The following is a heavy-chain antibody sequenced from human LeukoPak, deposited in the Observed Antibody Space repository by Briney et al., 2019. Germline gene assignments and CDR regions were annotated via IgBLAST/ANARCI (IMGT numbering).Heavy chain of an antibody. CDR3: AKDQGGGYCSSTSCYMDWFDP. CDR1: GFTFSSYG. J-gene: IGHJ5*02. CDR2: ISYDGSNK. D-gene: IGHD2-2*02. V-gene: IGHV3-30*18. Sequence: GGSLRLSCAASGFTFSSYGMHWVRQAPGKGLEWVAVISYDGSNKYYADSVKGRFTISRDNSTNTLYLKMNSLRAEDTAVYYWAKDQGGGYCSSTSCYMDWFDPWGQGTLVTVSS.